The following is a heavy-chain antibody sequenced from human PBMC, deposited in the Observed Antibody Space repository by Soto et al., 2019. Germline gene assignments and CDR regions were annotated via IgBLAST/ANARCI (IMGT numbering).Heavy chain of an antibody. D-gene: IGHD1-1*01. CDR3: ARAPALLERRPFDY. Sequence: GGSLRLSCAASGFTFSSYSMNWVRQAPGKGLEWVSYISSSSSTIYYADSVKGRFTISRDNAKNSLYLQMNSLRDEDTAVYYCARAPALLERRPFDYWGQGTLVTVSS. CDR2: ISSSSSTI. V-gene: IGHV3-48*02. J-gene: IGHJ4*02. CDR1: GFTFSSYS.